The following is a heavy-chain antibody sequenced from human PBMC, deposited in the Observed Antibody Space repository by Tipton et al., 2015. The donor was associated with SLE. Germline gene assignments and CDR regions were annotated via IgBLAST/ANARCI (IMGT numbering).Heavy chain of an antibody. CDR2: IYTSGST. Sequence: LRLSCTVSGVSISSGVFYWSWIRQPAGKGLEWIGHIYTSGSTNYNPSLKSRVTISVDTSKNQFSLKMWSVSAADTAVYYCAREILDFASYQFDPWGQGTLVTVSA. J-gene: IGHJ5*02. D-gene: IGHD2-2*03. V-gene: IGHV4-61*09. CDR3: AREILDFASYQFDP. CDR1: GVSISSGVFY.